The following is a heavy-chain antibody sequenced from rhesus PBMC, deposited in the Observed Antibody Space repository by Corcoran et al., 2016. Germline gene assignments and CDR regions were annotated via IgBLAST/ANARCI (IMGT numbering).Heavy chain of an antibody. J-gene: IGHJ4*01. CDR1: GGTIRSGYCY. Sequence: QVQLQESGPGLVKPSETLSLTFAVSGGTIRSGYCYWSWIRQPPGKGLEGIGGIYRKSDNTNYHPSHKRRVTMAKDTSKNQVSRKLSSVTAADTAVYYCARWEVTGDFDYWGQGVLVTVSS. V-gene: IGHV4S12*01. D-gene: IGHD1-44*01. CDR3: ARWEVTGDFDY. CDR2: IYRKSDNT.